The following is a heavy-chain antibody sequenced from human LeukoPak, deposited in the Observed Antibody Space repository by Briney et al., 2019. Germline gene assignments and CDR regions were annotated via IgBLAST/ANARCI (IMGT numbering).Heavy chain of an antibody. Sequence: GRSLRLSCAASGFTFSSYAMHWVRQAPGKGLEWVAVISYDGSNKYYADSVKGRFTISRDNSKNTLYLQMNSLRAEDTAVYYCARRGFLEWNTDAFDIWGQGTMVTVSS. CDR2: ISYDGSNK. D-gene: IGHD3-3*01. CDR1: GFTFSSYA. J-gene: IGHJ3*02. V-gene: IGHV3-30-3*01. CDR3: ARRGFLEWNTDAFDI.